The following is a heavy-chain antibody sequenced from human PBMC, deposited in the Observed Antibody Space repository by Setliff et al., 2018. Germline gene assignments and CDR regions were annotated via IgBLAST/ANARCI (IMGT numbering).Heavy chain of an antibody. CDR1: GGSISSSSYY. D-gene: IGHD3-22*01. V-gene: IGHV4-39*07. CDR3: AREDPYDSSGYYRGGMDV. CDR2: IYYSGST. J-gene: IGHJ6*02. Sequence: SETLSLTCTVSGGSISSSSYYWGWIRQPPGKGLEWTGSIYYSGSTYYNPSLKSRVTISVDTSKNQFSLKLSSVTAADTAVYYCAREDPYDSSGYYRGGMDVWGQGTTVTVSS.